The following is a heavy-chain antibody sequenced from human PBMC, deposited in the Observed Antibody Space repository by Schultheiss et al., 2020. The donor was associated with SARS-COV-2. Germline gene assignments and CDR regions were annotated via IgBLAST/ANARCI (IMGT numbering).Heavy chain of an antibody. CDR3: ARQMVVNYYYYGMDV. D-gene: IGHD3-22*01. V-gene: IGHV5-51*01. CDR1: GYSFTSYW. Sequence: GGSLRLSCKGSGYSFTSYWIGWVRQMPGKGLEWMGIIYPGDSDTRYSPSFQGQVTISADKSISTAYLQWSSLKASDTAMYYCARQMVVNYYYYGMDVWGQGTTVTVSS. CDR2: IYPGDSDT. J-gene: IGHJ6*02.